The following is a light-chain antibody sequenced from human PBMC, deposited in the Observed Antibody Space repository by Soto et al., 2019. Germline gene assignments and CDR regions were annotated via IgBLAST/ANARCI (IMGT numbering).Light chain of an antibody. V-gene: IGKV3-20*01. J-gene: IGKJ1*01. CDR3: QQYGSSPFT. CDR1: QSVSSSY. CDR2: GAS. Sequence: EIVLTQSPSTLSLSPGERATLSCRASQSVSSSYLAWYQQKPGQAPRLLIYGASSRATGIPDRLSGSGSGTDFTLTISRLEPEDFAVYYCQQYGSSPFTFGQGTKVEIK.